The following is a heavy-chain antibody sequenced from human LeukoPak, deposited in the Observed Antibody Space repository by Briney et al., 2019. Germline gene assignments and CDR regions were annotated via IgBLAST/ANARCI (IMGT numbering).Heavy chain of an antibody. Sequence: GGSLRLSCAASGFTFSSYSMHWVRQAPGKGLEWVAFIRYDGSNKYYADSVKGRFTISRDNSKNTLYLQMNSLRAEDTAVYYCAKDFALYRSTSFYYYYMDVWGKGTTVTVSS. J-gene: IGHJ6*03. D-gene: IGHD2-2*01. CDR2: IRYDGSNK. CDR3: AKDFALYRSTSFYYYYMDV. V-gene: IGHV3-30*02. CDR1: GFTFSSYS.